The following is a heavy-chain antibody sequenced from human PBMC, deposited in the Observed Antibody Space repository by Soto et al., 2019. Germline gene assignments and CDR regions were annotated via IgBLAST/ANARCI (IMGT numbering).Heavy chain of an antibody. V-gene: IGHV4-39*01. D-gene: IGHD4-17*01. CDR3: ARQGSDPPHFPVNNWFDP. CDR1: GASLRDSGYY. J-gene: IGHJ5*02. CDR2: FYSGGGS. Sequence: QVQLQESGPGLVRPLETLSLTCSVSGASLRDSGYYWGWIRQPPGKGLEWIGSFYSGGGSYYNPSLRSWVALSVDTSNNQFARQLRSVPAADTARYFCARQGSDPPHFPVNNWFDPWGQGTQVTASS.